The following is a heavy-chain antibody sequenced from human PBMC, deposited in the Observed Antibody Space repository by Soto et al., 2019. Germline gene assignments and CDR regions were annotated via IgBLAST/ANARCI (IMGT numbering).Heavy chain of an antibody. CDR3: AKVPTPLLWFEGFDP. CDR2: ISWNSGSI. V-gene: IGHV3-9*01. CDR1: GFTFDDYA. J-gene: IGHJ5*02. Sequence: GGSLRLSCAASGFTFDDYAMHWVRQAPGKGLEWVSGISWNSGSIGYADSVKGRFTISRDNAKNSLYLQMNSLRAEDTALYYCAKVPTPLLWFEGFDPWGQGTLVTVSS. D-gene: IGHD3-10*01.